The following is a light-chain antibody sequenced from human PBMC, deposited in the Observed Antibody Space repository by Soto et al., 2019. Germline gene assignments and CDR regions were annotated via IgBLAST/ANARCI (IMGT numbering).Light chain of an antibody. CDR2: AAS. CDR1: QGITSY. CDR3: QQLNSYPRT. Sequence: IQLTHSPSSLSASVGDRVTITCQASQGITSYLAWYQQKPGKAPKLLLYAASTLQSGGPSRFSGSGSGTDFTLTISSLQPEDSATYFCQQLNSYPRTFGGGTKVDIK. V-gene: IGKV1-9*01. J-gene: IGKJ4*01.